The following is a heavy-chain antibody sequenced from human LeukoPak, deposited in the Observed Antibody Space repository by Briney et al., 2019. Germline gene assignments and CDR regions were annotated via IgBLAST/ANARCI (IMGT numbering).Heavy chain of an antibody. CDR1: GYTFSSYG. CDR3: ARDQGIYNHRIIDS. V-gene: IGHV1-18*01. CDR2: ISAYNGNT. Sequence: ASLKVTCKASGYTFSSYGSSWVRQAPGQGLEWMGWISAYNGNTYIAQEFQGRVTMTTYTSTSTASMELRSLRYDDTAAYYCARDQGIYNHRIIDSWGQGTLVTVSS. J-gene: IGHJ4*02. D-gene: IGHD5-12*01.